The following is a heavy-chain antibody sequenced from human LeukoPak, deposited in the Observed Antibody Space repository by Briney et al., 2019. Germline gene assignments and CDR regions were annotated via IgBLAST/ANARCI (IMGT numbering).Heavy chain of an antibody. CDR3: ARADYDFWSGPSPNYYYYGMDV. CDR2: TYYRSKWYN. V-gene: IGHV6-1*01. Sequence: SQTLSLTCAISGDSFSSNSAAWDWIRQSPSRGLEWLGRTYYRSKWYNDYAVSVKSRITINPDTSKNQFSLQLNSVTPEDTAVYYCARADYDFWSGPSPNYYYYGMDVWGQGTTVTVSS. D-gene: IGHD3-3*01. CDR1: GDSFSSNSAA. J-gene: IGHJ6*02.